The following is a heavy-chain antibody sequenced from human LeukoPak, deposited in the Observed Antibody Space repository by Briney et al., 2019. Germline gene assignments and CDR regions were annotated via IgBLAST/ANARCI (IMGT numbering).Heavy chain of an antibody. CDR3: ARQRTSGSASNLRVAQIDS. CDR2: IYYSGST. V-gene: IGHV4-39*01. CDR1: GGSISSRSYY. Sequence: SETLSPTCTVSGGSISSRSYYWGWIRQPPGKGLEWIGIIYYSGSTYYNPSLKSRATISVDTSKNQISLKVSSVTAADSALYFCARQRTSGSASNLRVAQIDSWGQGTLVTVSS. D-gene: IGHD3-3*01. J-gene: IGHJ4*02.